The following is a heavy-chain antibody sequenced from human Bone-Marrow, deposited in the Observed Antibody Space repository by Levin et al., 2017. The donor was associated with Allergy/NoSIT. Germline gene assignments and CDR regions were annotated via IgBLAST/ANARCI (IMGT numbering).Heavy chain of an antibody. CDR2: VSWNSLRI. Sequence: GGSLRLSCAASGFTFDDHAMHWVRQVPGKGLEWVAGVSWNSLRIDYADSVKGRFTISRDNAKNSLYLQMNSLRPADSAFYFCARISSFSLGDFDFWGQGTLVTVSS. CDR1: GFTFDDHA. D-gene: IGHD5/OR15-5a*01. J-gene: IGHJ4*02. CDR3: ARISSFSLGDFDF. V-gene: IGHV3-9*01.